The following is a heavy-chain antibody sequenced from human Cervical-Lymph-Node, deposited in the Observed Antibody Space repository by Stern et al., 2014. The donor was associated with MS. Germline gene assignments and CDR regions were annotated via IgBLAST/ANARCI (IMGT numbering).Heavy chain of an antibody. V-gene: IGHV3-11*06. Sequence: MQLVESGGGLVKPGGSLRLSCAASGFTFSDYYMSWIRQAPGKGLEWVSYISSSSSYTNYADSVKGRFTISRDNAKNSLYLQMNSLRAEDTAVYYCARDPETHSSSWSYWGQGTLVTVSS. D-gene: IGHD6-13*01. CDR3: ARDPETHSSSWSY. CDR1: GFTFSDYY. CDR2: ISSSSSYT. J-gene: IGHJ4*02.